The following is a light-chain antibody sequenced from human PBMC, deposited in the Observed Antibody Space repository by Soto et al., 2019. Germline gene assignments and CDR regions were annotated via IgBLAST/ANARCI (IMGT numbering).Light chain of an antibody. CDR2: DGV. CDR1: STDIGSYNF. V-gene: IGLV2-23*03. CDR3: CSYAHGGIFV. J-gene: IGLJ3*02. Sequence: QSALTQPASVSGSVGQSITISCTGTSTDIGSYNFVSWFQQHPGKVPRLIIFDGVRRPSGVSDRFSGSTSGDTASRKISGLQADVDAAYDCCSYAHGGIFVIGGGTKLNVL.